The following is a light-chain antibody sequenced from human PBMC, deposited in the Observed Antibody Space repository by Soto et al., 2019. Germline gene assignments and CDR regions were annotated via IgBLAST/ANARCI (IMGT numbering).Light chain of an antibody. CDR3: TSWTTSTTMI. CDR2: DVN. Sequence: QSALTQPASVSGSPGQSMTISCTGTSSDTGAYNFVSWYQQHPGKAPKLMLYDVNIRPSGVSNRFSGSKSGNTASLTISGLQAEDEADYYCTSWTTSTTMIFGGGTKLTVL. J-gene: IGLJ2*01. V-gene: IGLV2-14*03. CDR1: SSDTGAYNF.